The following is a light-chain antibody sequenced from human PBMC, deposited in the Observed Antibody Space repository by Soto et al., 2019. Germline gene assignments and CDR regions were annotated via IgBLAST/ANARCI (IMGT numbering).Light chain of an antibody. Sequence: IVLTQSPGTLSLSPGERATLSCRASQSVSSSYLAWYQQKPGQAPRLLIYGASTRATGIPARFSGSGSGTEFTLTINSLQPEDFAIYYCQQYNNWPSITFGQGTRLEIK. CDR2: GAS. CDR3: QQYNNWPSIT. J-gene: IGKJ5*01. V-gene: IGKV3-15*01. CDR1: QSVSSSY.